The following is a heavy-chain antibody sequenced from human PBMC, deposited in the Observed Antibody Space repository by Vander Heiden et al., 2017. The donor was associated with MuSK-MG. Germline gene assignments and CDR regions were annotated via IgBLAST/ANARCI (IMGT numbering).Heavy chain of an antibody. D-gene: IGHD6-25*01. CDR1: GGSFSGYY. CDR3: ARGRRPSSYYYYYMDV. J-gene: IGHJ6*03. CDR2: INHSGST. V-gene: IGHV4-34*01. Sequence: QVQLQQWGAGLLKPSATLSLTCAVYGGSFSGYYWSWIRQPPGKGLEWIGEINHSGSTNYNPSLKSRVTISVDTSKNQFSLKLSSVTAADTAVYYCARGRRPSSYYYYYMDVWGKGTTVTVSS.